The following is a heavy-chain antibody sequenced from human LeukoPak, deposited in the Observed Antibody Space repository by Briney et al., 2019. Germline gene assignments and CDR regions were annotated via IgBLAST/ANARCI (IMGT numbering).Heavy chain of an antibody. CDR2: IYTSGST. V-gene: IGHV4-61*09. CDR3: ARGGNWNSYYFTY. J-gene: IGHJ4*02. Sequence: SETLSLTCTVSGGSISTGSYYWNWIRQPAGQGLEWIGHIYTSGSTSYNPSLKSRVTISVDTSKNQFSLRLNSVTAADTAVYYCARGGNWNSYYFTYWGQGTLVTVSS. CDR1: GGSISTGSYY. D-gene: IGHD1-1*01.